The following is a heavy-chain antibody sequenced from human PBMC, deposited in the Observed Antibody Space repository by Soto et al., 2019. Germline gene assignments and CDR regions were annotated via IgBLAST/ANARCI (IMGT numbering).Heavy chain of an antibody. Sequence: SLRLSCAASGFSFTTYAMHWVRQAPGTGLEWVAVISDDGSIKYYADSVQGRFTISRDNSKNTFYLQMNSLRGDDTALYYCARAIETAMDPCDYWGHGGLVTDS. D-gene: IGHD5-18*01. V-gene: IGHV3-30-3*01. CDR1: GFSFTTYA. CDR3: ARAIETAMDPCDY. J-gene: IGHJ4*01. CDR2: ISDDGSIK.